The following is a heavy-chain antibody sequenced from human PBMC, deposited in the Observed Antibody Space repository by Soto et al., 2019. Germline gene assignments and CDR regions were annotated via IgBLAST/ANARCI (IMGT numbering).Heavy chain of an antibody. J-gene: IGHJ5*02. CDR1: GYIFMNYA. V-gene: IGHV1-3*01. D-gene: IGHD2-2*01. CDR2: INAGNGDT. CDR3: ARVPRYSYDIVAVPAVMFDDWFDP. Sequence: QVQLVQSGAEVKRPGASVKVSCKASGYIFMNYAVHWVRQAPGQSLEWVGWINAGNGDTKYSQRFQGRVTITRDTSASTDYMELSSLRSEDTAVYYFARVPRYSYDIVAVPAVMFDDWFDPWGQGTLVTVSS.